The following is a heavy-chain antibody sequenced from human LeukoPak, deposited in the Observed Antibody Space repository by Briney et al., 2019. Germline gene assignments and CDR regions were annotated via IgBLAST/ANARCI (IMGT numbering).Heavy chain of an antibody. Sequence: PGGSLRLSCAASGFTFNDYYMSWIRQAPGKGLEWLSYINIGGTNTHYADSVKGRFTISRDNAKKSPYLEMNNLRAEDTAVYYFQTEGAGFNTGAQGVLSTVS. CDR1: GFTFNDYY. J-gene: IGHJ5*02. CDR2: INIGGTNT. CDR3: QTEGAGFNT. V-gene: IGHV3-11*01.